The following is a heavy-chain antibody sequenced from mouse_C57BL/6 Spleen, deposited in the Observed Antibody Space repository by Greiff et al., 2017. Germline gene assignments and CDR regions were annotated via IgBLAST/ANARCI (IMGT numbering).Heavy chain of an antibody. D-gene: IGHD1-1*01. CDR1: GYTFTDYY. Sequence: VQLQQSGPVLVKPGASVKMSCKASGYTFTDYYMNWVKQSHGKSLEWIGVINPYNGGTSYNQKFKGKATLTVDKSSSTAYMELNSLTSEDSAVYSCAREGVYYYGSRDAMDYWGQGTSVTVSS. CDR2: INPYNGGT. V-gene: IGHV1-19*01. CDR3: AREGVYYYGSRDAMDY. J-gene: IGHJ4*01.